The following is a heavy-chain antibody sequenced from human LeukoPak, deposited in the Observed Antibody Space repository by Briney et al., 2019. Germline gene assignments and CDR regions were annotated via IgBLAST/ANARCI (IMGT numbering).Heavy chain of an antibody. CDR1: GYTFTAYT. J-gene: IGHJ4*02. D-gene: IGHD3-9*01. V-gene: IGHV1-18*01. Sequence: ASVTVSCKASGYTFTAYTISWVRQAPGQGLEWMGWISGYNGNTNYAQKVQCRVTMTTGTSTSTAYMDLRSLRSDDTAVCYCARSPARGYDILTGYNDYWGQGTLVTVSS. CDR2: ISGYNGNT. CDR3: ARSPARGYDILTGYNDY.